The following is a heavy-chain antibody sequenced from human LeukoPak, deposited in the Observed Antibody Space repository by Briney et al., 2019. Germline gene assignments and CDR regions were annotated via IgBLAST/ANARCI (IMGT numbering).Heavy chain of an antibody. CDR2: ISWNSGSI. CDR3: AKGIAARGGDAFDI. Sequence: PGRSLRLSCAASGFTFDDYAMHWVRQAPEKGLEWVSGISWNSGSIGYADSVKGRFTISRDNAKNSLYLQMNSLRAEDTALYYCAKGIAARGGDAFDIWGQGTMVTVSS. CDR1: GFTFDDYA. J-gene: IGHJ3*02. D-gene: IGHD6-6*01. V-gene: IGHV3-9*01.